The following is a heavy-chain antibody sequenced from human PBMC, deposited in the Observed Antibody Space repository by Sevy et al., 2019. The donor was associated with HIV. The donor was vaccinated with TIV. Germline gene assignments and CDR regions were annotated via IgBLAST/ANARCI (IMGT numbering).Heavy chain of an antibody. Sequence: GESLKISCKGSGYSFTSYWIGWVRQMPGKGLEWMGIIYPGDSDTRYSPSFQGQVTISADKSISTAYLQWSSLKASDTAMYYCARQMSEYSSSWASSYYYYCGMDVWGQGTTVTVSS. CDR3: ARQMSEYSSSWASSYYYYCGMDV. CDR2: IYPGDSDT. CDR1: GYSFTSYW. J-gene: IGHJ6*02. V-gene: IGHV5-51*01. D-gene: IGHD6-13*01.